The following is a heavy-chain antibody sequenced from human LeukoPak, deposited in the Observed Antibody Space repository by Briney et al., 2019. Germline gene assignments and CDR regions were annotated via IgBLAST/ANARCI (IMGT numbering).Heavy chain of an antibody. J-gene: IGHJ4*02. CDR1: GFTFSNYA. CDR2: ITGSGGNT. CDR3: AKWGDYDVLTGYYVSDY. V-gene: IGHV3-23*01. Sequence: PGGSLRLSCAGSGFTFSNYAMSWVRQAPGKGLEWVSAITGSGGNTYYADSVKGRFTISRDNSKNTLYLQMNSLRAEDTAVYYCAKWGDYDVLTGYYVSDYWGQGTLVTVSS. D-gene: IGHD3-9*01.